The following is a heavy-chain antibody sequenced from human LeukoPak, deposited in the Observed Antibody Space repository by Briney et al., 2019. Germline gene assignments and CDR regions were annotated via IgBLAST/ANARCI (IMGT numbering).Heavy chain of an antibody. CDR3: ATRYYDFWSGSHARFDY. V-gene: IGHV1-24*01. D-gene: IGHD3-3*01. CDR2: FDPEDGET. J-gene: IGHJ4*02. Sequence: ASVKVSCRVSGYTLTELSMHWVRQAPGKGLEWMGGFDPEDGETIYAQKFQGRVTMTEDTSTDTAYMELSSLRSEDTAVYYCATRYYDFWSGSHARFDYWGQGTLVTVSS. CDR1: GYTLTELS.